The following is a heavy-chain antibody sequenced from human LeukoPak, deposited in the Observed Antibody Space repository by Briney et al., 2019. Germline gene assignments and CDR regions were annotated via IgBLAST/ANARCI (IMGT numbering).Heavy chain of an antibody. CDR3: ARGRSSMVRGYYYYYMDV. J-gene: IGHJ6*03. Sequence: SETLSLTCTVSGGSISSYYWSWIRQPPGKGLEWIGYICYSGSTNYNPSLKSRVTISVDTSKNQFSLKLSSVTAADTAVYYCARGRSSMVRGYYYYYMDVWGKGTTVTISS. CDR2: ICYSGST. CDR1: GGSISSYY. V-gene: IGHV4-59*01. D-gene: IGHD3-10*01.